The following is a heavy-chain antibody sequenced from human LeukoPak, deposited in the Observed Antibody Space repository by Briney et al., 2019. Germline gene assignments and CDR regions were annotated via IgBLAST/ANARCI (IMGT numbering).Heavy chain of an antibody. J-gene: IGHJ4*02. CDR1: GFTFRSYA. CDR2: ISGSGGST. Sequence: GGSLRLSCAASGFTFRSYAMSWVRQAPGKGLEWVSAISGSGGSTYHADSVKGRFTISRDNSKNTLYLEMNSLRAEDTAVYYCAKSGSYYPYYFDYWGQGTLVTVSS. D-gene: IGHD3-10*01. V-gene: IGHV3-23*01. CDR3: AKSGSYYPYYFDY.